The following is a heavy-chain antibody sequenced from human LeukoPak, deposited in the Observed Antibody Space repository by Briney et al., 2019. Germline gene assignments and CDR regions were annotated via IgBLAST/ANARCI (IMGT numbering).Heavy chain of an antibody. CDR1: GFTFTSSW. J-gene: IGHJ4*02. Sequence: GGSLRLSCAASGFTFTSSWLTWVRQAPGKGLEWVANIKQDGSVKNYVDSLRGRFTISRDNAKDSLYLQMNSLRAEDTAVYFCARNYYYRFDYWGQGTLVAVSS. D-gene: IGHD3-10*01. CDR3: ARNYYYRFDY. CDR2: IKQDGSVK. V-gene: IGHV3-7*01.